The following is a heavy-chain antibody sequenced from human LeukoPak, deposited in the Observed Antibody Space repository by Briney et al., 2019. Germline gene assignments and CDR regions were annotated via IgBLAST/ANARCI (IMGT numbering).Heavy chain of an antibody. CDR2: IYYSGST. CDR3: ARAWAKDYYDSSGFQS. D-gene: IGHD3-22*01. Sequence: PSETLSLTCTVSGGSISSGDYYWSWLRQPPGKGLEWIGYIYYSGSTYYNPSLKSRVTISVDTSKNQFSLKLSSVTAADTAVYYCARAWAKDYYDSSGFQSWGQGTLVTVSS. J-gene: IGHJ4*02. V-gene: IGHV4-30-4*01. CDR1: GGSISSGDYY.